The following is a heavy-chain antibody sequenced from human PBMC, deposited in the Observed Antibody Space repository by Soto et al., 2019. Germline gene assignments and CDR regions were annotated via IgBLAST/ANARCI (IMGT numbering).Heavy chain of an antibody. CDR3: ARGPPSGSFSLTPRY. D-gene: IGHD1-26*01. Sequence: QVQLVQSGPEVKKPGASVKVSCKASGYSFHNYGIIWVRQAPGQGLEWMGWISGQIAKTNYSQKFQGKVTMTTDTSTSTAYMKLSTLTSDDTAMYYCARGPPSGSFSLTPRYWGQGTLVTVSS. J-gene: IGHJ4*02. V-gene: IGHV1-18*04. CDR2: ISGQIAKT. CDR1: GYSFHNYG.